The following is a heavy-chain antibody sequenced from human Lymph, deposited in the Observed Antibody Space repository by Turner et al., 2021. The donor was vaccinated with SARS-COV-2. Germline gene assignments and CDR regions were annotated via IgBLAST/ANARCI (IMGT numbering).Heavy chain of an antibody. J-gene: IGHJ4*02. Sequence: EVQLVESGGVVVQPGGSLRLSCAPSGFTFDDYARHWVRQAPGKGLEWVSLISGDGCSTYYADSVKGRFTISRDDSKNSLYLQINSLRTEDTDLYYCAKDGLSGRRLQFVPYFAYWGQGTLVSVSS. CDR1: GFTFDDYA. CDR3: AKDGLSGRRLQFVPYFAY. D-gene: IGHD5-12*01. V-gene: IGHV3-43*02. CDR2: ISGDGCST.